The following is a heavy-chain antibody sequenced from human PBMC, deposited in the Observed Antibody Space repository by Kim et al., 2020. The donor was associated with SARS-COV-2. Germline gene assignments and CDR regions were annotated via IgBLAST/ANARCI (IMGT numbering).Heavy chain of an antibody. D-gene: IGHD2-21*02. V-gene: IGHV4-59*01. J-gene: IGHJ6*02. CDR3: ARLCGGDCYSPPYYYYGMDV. Sequence: RVTISVDTSKNQFSLKLSSVTAADTAVYYCARLCGGDCYSPPYYYYGMDVWGQGTTVTVSS.